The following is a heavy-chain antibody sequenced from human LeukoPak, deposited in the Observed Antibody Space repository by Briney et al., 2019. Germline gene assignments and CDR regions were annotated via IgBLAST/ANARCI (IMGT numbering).Heavy chain of an antibody. Sequence: SGGSLRLSCAASGFTFSSYWMHWVRQAPGKGLVWVSRINSDGSSTTYADSVKGRFTISRDNAKKTLFLQMNSLRAEDTAVYYCATTEPLRWGIDPWGQGTLVTVSS. CDR1: GFTFSSYW. D-gene: IGHD3-10*02. V-gene: IGHV3-74*03. J-gene: IGHJ5*02. CDR3: ATTEPLRWGIDP. CDR2: INSDGSST.